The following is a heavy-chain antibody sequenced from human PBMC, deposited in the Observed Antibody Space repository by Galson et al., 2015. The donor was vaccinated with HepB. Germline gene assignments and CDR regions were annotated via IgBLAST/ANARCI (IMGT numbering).Heavy chain of an antibody. D-gene: IGHD6-13*01. CDR2: FGWNSGSI. CDR1: GFTLDVYA. CDR3: ARGAAGPPDY. V-gene: IGHV3-9*01. J-gene: IGHJ4*02. Sequence: SLRLSCAASGFTLDVYAMHGARQAQGKGLGGFSGFGWNSGSIGYADSVKARFTISRDNAKNSLYLQMNSLRAEDTALYYCARGAAGPPDYWGQGTLVTVSS.